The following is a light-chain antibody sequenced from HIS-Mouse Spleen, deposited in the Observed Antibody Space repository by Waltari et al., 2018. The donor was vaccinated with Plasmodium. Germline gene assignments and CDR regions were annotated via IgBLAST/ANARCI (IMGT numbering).Light chain of an antibody. CDR1: QSVSSSY. V-gene: IGKV3-20*01. J-gene: IGKJ2*01. Sequence: EIVLTQSPGTLSLSPGERATLSCRASQSVSSSYLAWYQQKPGQAPRLLISGASSRATGIPYRFSGSGSGTDFTLTISRLEPEDFAVYYCQQYGSYPYTFGQGTKLEIK. CDR3: QQYGSYPYT. CDR2: GAS.